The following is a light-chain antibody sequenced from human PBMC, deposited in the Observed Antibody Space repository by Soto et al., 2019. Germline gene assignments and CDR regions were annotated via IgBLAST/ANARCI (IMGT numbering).Light chain of an antibody. Sequence: ETVLTQSPGTVSLSPGERATLSCRTSQSVKSNYLAWYQQTPCQAPRLLIYGVFNRATGIPDRFSGSGYGKDFTLISSGLEHEYAAVYYCQHYDCSPRTFGQGTKLEIK. CDR3: QHYDCSPRT. CDR2: GVF. CDR1: QSVKSNY. V-gene: IGKV3-20*01. J-gene: IGKJ2*01.